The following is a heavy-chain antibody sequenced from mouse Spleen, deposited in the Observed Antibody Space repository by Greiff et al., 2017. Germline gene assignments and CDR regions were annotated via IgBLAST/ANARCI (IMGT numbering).Heavy chain of an antibody. V-gene: IGHV14-3*02. J-gene: IGHJ3*01. D-gene: IGHD1-1*01. CDR2: IDPANGNT. Sequence: VQLKESGAELVKPGASVKLSCTASGFNIKDTYMHWVKQRPEQGLEWIGRIDPANGNTKYDPKFQGKATITADTSSNTAYLQLSSLTSEDTAVYYCASLNYYGSSWFAYWGQGTLVTVSA. CDR1: GFNIKDTY. CDR3: ASLNYYGSSWFAY.